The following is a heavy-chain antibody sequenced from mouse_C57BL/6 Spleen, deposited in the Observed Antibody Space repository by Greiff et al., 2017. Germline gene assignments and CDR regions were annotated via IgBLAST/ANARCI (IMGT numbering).Heavy chain of an antibody. CDR2: IDPSDSYT. CDR1: GYTFTSYW. V-gene: IGHV1-50*01. D-gene: IGHD1-1*01. CDR3: ARSLITSYAMDY. Sequence: QVQLQQPGAELVKPGASVKLSCKASGYTFTSYWMQWVKQRPGQGLEWIGEIDPSDSYTNYNQKFKGKATLTVDTSSSTAYMQLSSLTSEDSAVYCCARSLITSYAMDYWGQGTSVTVSS. J-gene: IGHJ4*01.